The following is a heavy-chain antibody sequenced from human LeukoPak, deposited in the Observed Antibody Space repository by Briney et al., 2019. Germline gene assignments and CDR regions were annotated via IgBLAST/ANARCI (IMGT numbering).Heavy chain of an antibody. CDR1: GFSVSSYG. J-gene: IGHJ4*02. Sequence: PGGSLRLSCAVSGFSVSSYGMSWVRQAPGKGLEWVSAITVSGDTTYYADSVKGRFIISRDNPKNTLYLQMNSLRAEDTAVYYCARGYSSGWFPYWGQGTLVTVSS. CDR3: ARGYSSGWFPY. V-gene: IGHV3-23*01. D-gene: IGHD6-19*01. CDR2: ITVSGDTT.